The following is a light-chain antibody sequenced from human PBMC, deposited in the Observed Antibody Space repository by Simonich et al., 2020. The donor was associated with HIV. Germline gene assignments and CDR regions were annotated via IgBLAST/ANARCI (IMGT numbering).Light chain of an antibody. Sequence: QSALTQPASVSGSPGQSTTISCTGTSSDVGGYTYVSWYQQHPGKAPTLMIYDVSKRPSGVSNRFSGSKSGNTASLTISGLQAEDEADYYCSSYTSSSTRVFGGGTKLTVL. V-gene: IGLV2-14*01. J-gene: IGLJ3*02. CDR3: SSYTSSSTRV. CDR1: SSDVGGYTY. CDR2: DVS.